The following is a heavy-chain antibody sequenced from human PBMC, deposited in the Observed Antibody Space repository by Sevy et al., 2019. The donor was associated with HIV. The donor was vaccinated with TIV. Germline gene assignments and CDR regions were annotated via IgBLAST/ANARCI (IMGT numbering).Heavy chain of an antibody. CDR3: ARGGETPRGFDP. D-gene: IGHD3-16*01. V-gene: IGHV4-4*02. CDR1: GGSISSVNW. CDR2: IYHSGST. J-gene: IGHJ5*02. Sequence: SETLSLTCAVSGGSISSVNWWQWVRQPPGKGLEWIGEIYHSGSTNYNPSLKSRVTISVDNSKNQFSLKLSSVTAADTAVYYCARGGETPRGFDPWGQGSLVTVSS.